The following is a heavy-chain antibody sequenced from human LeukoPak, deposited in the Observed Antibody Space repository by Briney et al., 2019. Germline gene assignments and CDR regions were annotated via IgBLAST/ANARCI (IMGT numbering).Heavy chain of an antibody. CDR1: GFTFDDYG. CDR3: ARGGRYYYGSGRLDY. V-gene: IGHV3-21*01. Sequence: GGSLRLSCSASGFTFDDYGMNWARQVPGKGLEWVSSITSSSTYIYYADSVKGRFTISRDNAKNSLYLQMNSLRAEDTAVYYCARGGRYYYGSGRLDYWGQGTLVTVSS. J-gene: IGHJ4*02. D-gene: IGHD3-10*01. CDR2: ITSSSTYI.